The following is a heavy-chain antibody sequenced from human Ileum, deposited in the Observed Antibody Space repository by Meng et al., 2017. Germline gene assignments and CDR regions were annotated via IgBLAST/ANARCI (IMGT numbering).Heavy chain of an antibody. CDR2: TYYRSKWFN. CDR1: GDSVSSNSAA. Sequence: AQRQQSGPGLVKPSQTPALTCAISGDSVSSNSAAWNWIRQSPSRGLEWLGRTYYRSKWFNEYAVSVKSRITINPDTSENQFSLQLNSVTPEDAAVYYCARGGGSYYHFDYWGQGTLVTVSS. J-gene: IGHJ4*02. CDR3: ARGGGSYYHFDY. V-gene: IGHV6-1*01. D-gene: IGHD1-26*01.